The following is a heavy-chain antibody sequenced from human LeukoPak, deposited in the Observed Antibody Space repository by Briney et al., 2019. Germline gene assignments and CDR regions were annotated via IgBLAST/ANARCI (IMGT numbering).Heavy chain of an antibody. CDR3: ARDIVGATTDNYYFDY. CDR1: GGSISSGGYY. V-gene: IGHV4-30-2*01. D-gene: IGHD1-26*01. Sequence: SETLSLTCTVSGGSISSGGYYWSWIRQPPGKGLEWIGYIYHSGSTYYNPSLKSRVTISVDRSKNQFSLKLSSVTAADTAVYYCARDIVGATTDNYYFDYWGQGTLVTVSS. CDR2: IYHSGST. J-gene: IGHJ4*02.